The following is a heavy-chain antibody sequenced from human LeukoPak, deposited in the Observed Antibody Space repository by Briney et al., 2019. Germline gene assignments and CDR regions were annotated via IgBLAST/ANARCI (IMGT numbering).Heavy chain of an antibody. D-gene: IGHD3-10*01. Sequence: PGGSLRLSCAASGFTFSSYSMNWVRQAPGKWLEWVSSISSSSSYIYYADSVKGRFTISRDNAKNSLYLQMNSLRAEDTAVYYCATFYGSGKGGAFDIWGQGTMVTVSS. CDR1: GFTFSSYS. V-gene: IGHV3-21*04. CDR2: ISSSSSYI. J-gene: IGHJ3*02. CDR3: ATFYGSGKGGAFDI.